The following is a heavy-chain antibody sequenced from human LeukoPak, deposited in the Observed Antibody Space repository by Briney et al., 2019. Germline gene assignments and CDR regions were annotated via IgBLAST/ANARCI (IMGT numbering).Heavy chain of an antibody. D-gene: IGHD6-6*01. CDR2: IGISSGNT. V-gene: IGHV3-48*04. CDR1: GFTFSDYS. Sequence: GGSLRLSCAASGFTFSDYSMNWVRQAPGKGLEWISYIGISSGNTKYADSVKGRFTISGDSAKNSLYLQMNSLRAEDTAVYYCARVYSSSFAYYYYYMDVWGKGTTVTVSS. J-gene: IGHJ6*03. CDR3: ARVYSSSFAYYYYYMDV.